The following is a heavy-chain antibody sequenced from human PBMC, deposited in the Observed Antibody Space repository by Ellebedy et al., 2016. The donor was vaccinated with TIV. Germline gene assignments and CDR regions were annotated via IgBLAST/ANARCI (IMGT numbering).Heavy chain of an antibody. D-gene: IGHD2-2*01. CDR2: IIPILDIA. CDR1: GGTFSSYV. V-gene: IGHV1-69*04. J-gene: IGHJ6*02. Sequence: AASVKVSCKASGGTFSSYVITWVRQAPGQGLEWMGRIIPILDIANYAQKFQGRVTITADKSTSTAYMELSSLRSEDPAVYYCATSGPPGYCSSTNCYNFYYGMDLWGQGTTVTVSS. CDR3: ATSGPPGYCSSTNCYNFYYGMDL.